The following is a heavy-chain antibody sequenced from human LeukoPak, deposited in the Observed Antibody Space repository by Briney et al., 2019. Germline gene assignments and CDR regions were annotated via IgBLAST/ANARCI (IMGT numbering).Heavy chain of an antibody. Sequence: ASVKVSCKASGYTFTSYYMHWVRQAPGQGLEWMGIINPSGGSTSYAQKFQGRVTMTRDTSTSTVYMELSSLRSEDTAVYYCATGLLGCSGGSCPDYGMDVWGQGTTVTVSS. CDR1: GYTFTSYY. CDR3: ATGLLGCSGGSCPDYGMDV. CDR2: INPSGGST. D-gene: IGHD2-15*01. V-gene: IGHV1-46*01. J-gene: IGHJ6*02.